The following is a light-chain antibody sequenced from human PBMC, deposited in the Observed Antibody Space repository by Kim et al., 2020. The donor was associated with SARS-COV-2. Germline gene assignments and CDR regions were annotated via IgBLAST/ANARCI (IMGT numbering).Light chain of an antibody. V-gene: IGLV2-8*01. J-gene: IGLJ1*01. Sequence: QSVTIPCHGTSRDVGGYNFVSWHQQHPGKAPKLIIYDVNKRPSGVPNRFSGSKSGNTASLTVSGLQAEDEADYYCSSYAGTNNFYVFGTGTKVTVL. CDR1: SRDVGGYNF. CDR2: DVN. CDR3: SSYAGTNNFYV.